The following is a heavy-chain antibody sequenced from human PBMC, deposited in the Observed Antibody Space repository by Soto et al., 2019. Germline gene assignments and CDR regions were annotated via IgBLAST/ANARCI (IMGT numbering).Heavy chain of an antibody. D-gene: IGHD3-16*01. J-gene: IGHJ4*02. CDR3: ARDLYDDY. V-gene: IGHV1-8*01. CDR1: WCTFTGYD. Sequence: PSGRVSCRAAWCTFTGYDSNWVRQATGQGLEWMGWMNPNSGNTGYAQKFQGRVTMTRNTSISTAYMELSSLRSEDTAVYYCARDLYDDYWGQGTLVTVSS. CDR2: MNPNSGNT.